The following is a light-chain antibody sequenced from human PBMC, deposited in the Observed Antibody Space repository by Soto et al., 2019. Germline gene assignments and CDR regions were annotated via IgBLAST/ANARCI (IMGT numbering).Light chain of an antibody. CDR3: QQFGNSPPYT. CDR2: GAS. J-gene: IGKJ2*01. Sequence: EIVLTQSPGTLSLSPGERATLSCRASQSVSSSYLAWYQQKPGQAPRPLIYGASSRATGIPDRFSGSGSGTDFTLTISRLEPEDFAVYYCQQFGNSPPYTFGQGTKVDIK. V-gene: IGKV3-20*01. CDR1: QSVSSSY.